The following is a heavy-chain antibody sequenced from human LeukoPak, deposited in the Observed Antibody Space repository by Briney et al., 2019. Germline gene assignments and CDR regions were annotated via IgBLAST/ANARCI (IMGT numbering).Heavy chain of an antibody. V-gene: IGHV3-30*04. J-gene: IGHJ6*02. D-gene: IGHD3-22*01. Sequence: PGGSLRLSCAASGFTFSSYAMHWVRQAPGKGLEGLAVISYDGSNKYYADSVKGRFTISRDNSKNTLYLQMNSLRAEDTAVYYCARGYYDSSGYYPFPGYYYDYGMDVWGQGTTVTVSS. CDR3: ARGYYDSSGYYPFPGYYYDYGMDV. CDR2: ISYDGSNK. CDR1: GFTFSSYA.